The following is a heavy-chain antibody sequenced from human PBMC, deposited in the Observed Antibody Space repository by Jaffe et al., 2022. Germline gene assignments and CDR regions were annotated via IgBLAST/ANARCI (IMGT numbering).Heavy chain of an antibody. Sequence: QVQLQESGPGLVKPSETLSLTCTVSGGSISSYYWSWIRQPPGKGLEWIGYIYYSGSTNYNPSLKSRVTISVDTSKNQFSLKLSSVTAADTAVYYCARVASGRDGYNYFEYFQHWGQGTLVTVSS. CDR2: IYYSGST. CDR3: ARVASGRDGYNYFEYFQH. D-gene: IGHD5-12*01. J-gene: IGHJ1*01. CDR1: GGSISSYY. V-gene: IGHV4-59*01.